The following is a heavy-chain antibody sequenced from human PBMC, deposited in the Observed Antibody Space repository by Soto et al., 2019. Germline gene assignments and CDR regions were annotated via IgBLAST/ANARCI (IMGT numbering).Heavy chain of an antibody. CDR1: GYSFTNND. Sequence: QVQLVQSGAEVREPGASVKVSCKASGYSFTNNDVTWVRQATGQGLEWMGWMNRGSGDTGYAQKFQGRVTMTRDISIATAYMELSSLTSDDTAIYYCARMATFGSLNWFDPWGQGTLVTVSS. CDR3: ARMATFGSLNWFDP. CDR2: MNRGSGDT. J-gene: IGHJ5*02. V-gene: IGHV1-8*01. D-gene: IGHD3-16*01.